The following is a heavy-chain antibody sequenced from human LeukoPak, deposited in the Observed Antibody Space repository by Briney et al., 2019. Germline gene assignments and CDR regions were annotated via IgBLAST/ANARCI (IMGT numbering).Heavy chain of an antibody. CDR2: ISSSSGFR. J-gene: IGHJ3*02. Sequence: GVSLRLSCAGSGFTFSSHSINWVRQAPGKGLEWVSSISSSSGFRYYADSVRGRFTISRDNAKNSVYLQMNSLRAEDTAVYYCARGRRPDAFDSWGQGTRVTVSS. V-gene: IGHV3-21*01. CDR1: GFTFSSHS. CDR3: ARGRRPDAFDS.